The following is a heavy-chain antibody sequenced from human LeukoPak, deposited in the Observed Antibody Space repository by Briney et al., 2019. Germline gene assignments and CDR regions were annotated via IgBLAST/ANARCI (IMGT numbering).Heavy chain of an antibody. CDR3: ARSIGVTCISTSCYSFDY. D-gene: IGHD2-2*02. Sequence: GGSLRLSCAASGFIFDDNAIHWVRQAPGKGLEWVSGISWNSGSIAYADSVKGRFTISRDNAKISLYLQMNSLRAEDTALYYCARSIGVTCISTSCYSFDYWGQGTLVTVSS. CDR1: GFIFDDNA. V-gene: IGHV3-9*01. CDR2: ISWNSGSI. J-gene: IGHJ4*02.